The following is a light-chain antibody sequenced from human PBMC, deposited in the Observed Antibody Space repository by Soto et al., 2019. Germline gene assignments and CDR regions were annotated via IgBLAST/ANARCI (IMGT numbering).Light chain of an antibody. V-gene: IGLV2-8*01. J-gene: IGLJ2*01. Sequence: QSVLTQPPSASGSPGQSVTSSCTGTSSDVGGYNYVSWYQQHPGKAPKLMIYEVSKRPSGVPDRFSGSKSGNTASLTVSGLQAEDEADYYCSSFAGSFYWVFGGGTNLTVL. CDR2: EVS. CDR1: SSDVGGYNY. CDR3: SSFAGSFYWV.